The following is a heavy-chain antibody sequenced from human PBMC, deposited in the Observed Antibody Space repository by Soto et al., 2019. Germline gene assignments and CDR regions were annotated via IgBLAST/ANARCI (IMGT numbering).Heavy chain of an antibody. D-gene: IGHD2-2*01. V-gene: IGHV5-10-1*01. CDR1: GYSFTSYW. Sequence: PGESLKISCKGSGYSFTSYWISWVRQMPGKGLEWMGGIDPSDSYTNYSPSFQGHVTISADKSISTAYLQWSSLKASDTAMYYCARHRGRVPAANVYYYYGMDVWGQGTTVTVSS. CDR2: IDPSDSYT. J-gene: IGHJ6*02. CDR3: ARHRGRVPAANVYYYYGMDV.